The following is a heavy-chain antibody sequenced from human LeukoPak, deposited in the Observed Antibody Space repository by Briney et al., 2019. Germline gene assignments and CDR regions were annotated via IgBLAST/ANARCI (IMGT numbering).Heavy chain of an antibody. D-gene: IGHD3-22*01. CDR3: ARVSYYDSSGYPRFYYYGMDV. CDR2: ISAYSGDT. CDR1: GYTFTSYG. V-gene: IGHV1-18*01. Sequence: ASVKVSCKASGYTFTSYGISWVRQAPGQGLEWMGWISAYSGDTNYAQKFQGRATMTTDTSTSTAYMELSSLRSEDTAVYYCARVSYYDSSGYPRFYYYGMDVWGQGTTVTVSS. J-gene: IGHJ6*02.